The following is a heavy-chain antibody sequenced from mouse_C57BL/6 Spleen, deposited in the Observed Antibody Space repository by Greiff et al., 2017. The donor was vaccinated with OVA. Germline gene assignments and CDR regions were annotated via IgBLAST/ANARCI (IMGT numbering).Heavy chain of an antibody. CDR3: ATYDSAWFAY. D-gene: IGHD2-4*01. CDR2: IDPSDSYT. CDR1: GYTFTSYW. J-gene: IGHJ3*01. V-gene: IGHV1-50*01. Sequence: VQLQQSGAELVKPGASVKLSCKASGYTFTSYWMQWVKQRPGQGLEWIGEIDPSDSYTNYNQKFKGKATLTVDTSSSTAYMQLSSLTSEDSAVYYCATYDSAWFAYWGQGTLVTVSA.